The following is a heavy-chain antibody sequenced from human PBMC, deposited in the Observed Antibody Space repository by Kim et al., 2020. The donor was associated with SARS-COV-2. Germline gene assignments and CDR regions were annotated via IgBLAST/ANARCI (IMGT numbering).Heavy chain of an antibody. CDR3: ARVDARSLIFHL. D-gene: IGHD3-16*02. Sequence: TSYNPSLKSRVTSSLDKSKNPFSLRLTSVPAADTAVYSCARVDARSLIFHLWGQGTLVTVSS. V-gene: IGHV4-4*01. J-gene: IGHJ5*02. CDR2: T.